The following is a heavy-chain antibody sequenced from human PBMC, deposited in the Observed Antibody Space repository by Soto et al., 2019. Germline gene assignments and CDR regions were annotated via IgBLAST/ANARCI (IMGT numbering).Heavy chain of an antibody. CDR2: INAGNGNT. Sequence: ASVKVSCKASGYTFTSYAMHWVRQAPGQRLEWMGWINAGNGNTKYSQKFQGRVTITRDTSASTAYMELSSLRSEDTAVYYCAGTRYSGNDLPFYAFEIWVQGTMVTVSS. V-gene: IGHV1-3*01. J-gene: IGHJ3*02. CDR1: GYTFTSYA. CDR3: AGTRYSGNDLPFYAFEI. D-gene: IGHD5-12*01.